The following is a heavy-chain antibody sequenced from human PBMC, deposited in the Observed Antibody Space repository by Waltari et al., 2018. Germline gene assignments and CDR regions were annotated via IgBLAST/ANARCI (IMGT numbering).Heavy chain of an antibody. J-gene: IGHJ4*02. V-gene: IGHV3-23*01. D-gene: IGHD3-16*01. CDR1: GFTFSNKA. CDR3: ARYVYYFDF. CDR2: INYSGGST. Sequence: EVQVLESGGGLVQPGGSLGLSGAASGFTFSNKAMTWVRQAPGKGVEWVSSINYSGGSTYYADSVKGRFTISRDNSKNTLYLQMNSLRAEDTALYYCARYVYYFDFWGQGTLVTVSS.